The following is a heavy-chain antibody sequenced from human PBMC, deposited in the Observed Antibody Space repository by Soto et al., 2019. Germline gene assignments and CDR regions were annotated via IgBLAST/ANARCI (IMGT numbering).Heavy chain of an antibody. CDR1: GFTLSSYG. D-gene: IGHD6-19*01. V-gene: IGHV3-30*18. J-gene: IGHJ3*02. CDR2: ISYDGDDQ. CDR3: AKDLGHIEVAAITGGGDFHI. Sequence: QLVESGGGVVQPGTSLRLSCVASGFTLSSYGMHWVRQAPGKGLEWVAAISYDGDDQYYGDSVRGRFTISRDNSESTVYLQMNSLMADDTGVYYCAKDLGHIEVAAITGGGDFHIWGRGTMVAVSS.